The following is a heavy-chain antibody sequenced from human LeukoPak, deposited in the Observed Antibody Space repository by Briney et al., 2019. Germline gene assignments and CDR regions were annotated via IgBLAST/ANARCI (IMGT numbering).Heavy chain of an antibody. Sequence: LEWIGEINHSGSTNYNPSLKSRVTISVDTSKNQFSLKLSSVTAADTAVYYCATYSNYDFDYWGQGTLVTVSS. J-gene: IGHJ4*02. CDR2: INHSGST. CDR3: ATYSNYDFDY. V-gene: IGHV4-34*01. D-gene: IGHD4-11*01.